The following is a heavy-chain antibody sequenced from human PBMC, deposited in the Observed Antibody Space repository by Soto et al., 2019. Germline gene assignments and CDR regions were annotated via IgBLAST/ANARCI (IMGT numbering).Heavy chain of an antibody. V-gene: IGHV4-34*09. D-gene: IGHD4-17*01. J-gene: IGHJ4*02. CDR2: INHSGST. Sequence: SETLSLTCAVYGGSFRGYYWSWIRQPPGKGLEWIGEINHSGSTNYNPSLKSRVTISVDTSKNQFSLKLSSVTAADTAVYYCARDRPYGDYPLDSWGQGTLVTVSS. CDR3: ARDRPYGDYPLDS. CDR1: GGSFRGYY.